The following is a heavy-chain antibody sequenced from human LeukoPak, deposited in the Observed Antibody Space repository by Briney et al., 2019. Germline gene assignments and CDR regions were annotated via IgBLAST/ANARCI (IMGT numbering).Heavy chain of an antibody. D-gene: IGHD4-17*01. J-gene: IGHJ5*02. CDR2: INHSGST. CDR3: ARGGGSRWNGDYGTNNWFDP. CDR1: GGSFSGYY. Sequence: PSETLSLTCAVYGGSFSGYYWSWIRQPPGKGLEWIGEINHSGSTNYNPSLKSRVTISVDTSKNQFSLKLSSVTAADTAVYYCARGGGSRWNGDYGTNNWFDPWGQGTLVTVSS. V-gene: IGHV4-34*01.